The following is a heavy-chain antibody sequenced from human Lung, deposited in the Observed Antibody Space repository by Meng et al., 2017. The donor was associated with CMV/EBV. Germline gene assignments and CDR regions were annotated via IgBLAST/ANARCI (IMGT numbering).Heavy chain of an antibody. J-gene: IGHJ3*02. D-gene: IGHD2-2*01. CDR2: IYYSGST. Sequence: SETLSLTCTVSGGSISSSSYYWGWIRQPPGKGLEWIGSIYYSGSTYYNPSLKSRVTISVDTSKNQFSLKLSSVTAADTAVYYCARDIYHTDIVVVRSDAFDIWGQGTMVTGSS. CDR3: ARDIYHTDIVVVRSDAFDI. V-gene: IGHV4-39*07. CDR1: GGSISSSSYY.